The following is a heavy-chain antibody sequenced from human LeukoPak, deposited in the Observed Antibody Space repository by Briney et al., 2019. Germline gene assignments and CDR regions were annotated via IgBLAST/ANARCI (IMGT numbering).Heavy chain of an antibody. J-gene: IGHJ4*02. CDR3: ARDDYYGSGILDF. V-gene: IGHV3-7*01. CDR1: GFTFSNYW. D-gene: IGHD3-10*01. CDR2: INQDGSET. Sequence: PGGSLRLSCAASGFTFSNYWMSWVRQAPGKGLEWVAKINQDGSETYYVDSVKGRFTISRDNARNSLYLQMNSLRAEDTAVYYCARDDYYGSGILDFWGQGTLVTVSS.